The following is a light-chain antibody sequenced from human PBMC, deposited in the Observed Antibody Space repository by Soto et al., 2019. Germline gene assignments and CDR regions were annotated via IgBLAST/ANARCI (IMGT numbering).Light chain of an antibody. J-gene: IGLJ2*01. CDR1: SSDVGAYNY. CDR2: EVS. Sequence: QSALTQPASESGSPGQSITISCTGTSSDVGAYNYVSWYQQHPGKAPKLMIFEVSDRPSGVSNRFSGSKSGNTASLTISGLQAEDEADYYCSSYTSSNTLVFGGGTKLTVL. CDR3: SSYTSSNTLV. V-gene: IGLV2-14*01.